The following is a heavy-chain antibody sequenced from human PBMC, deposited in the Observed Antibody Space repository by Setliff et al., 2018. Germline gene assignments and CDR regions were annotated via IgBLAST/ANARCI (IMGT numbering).Heavy chain of an antibody. D-gene: IGHD3-3*01. CDR3: RYWSGYYNNDY. V-gene: IGHV4-34*01. CDR2: SSHSGST. J-gene: IGHJ4*02. CDR1: GDSFSDYY. Sequence: SETLSLTCAVYGDSFSDYYWSWIRQPPGKGLEWIGESSHSGSTSYDPSLKSRLTISVDASTNQFSLKLYSVTAADTVVYYCRYWSGYYNNDYWGQGTLVTVSS.